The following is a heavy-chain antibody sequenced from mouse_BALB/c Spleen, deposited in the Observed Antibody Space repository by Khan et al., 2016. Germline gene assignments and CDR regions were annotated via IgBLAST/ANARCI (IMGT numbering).Heavy chain of an antibody. Sequence: QLQESGPGLVKPSQSLSLTCTVTGYSITSDYAWNWIRQFPGNKLEWMGYISYSGSTSYKPSIKSRISITRDTSKNQFFLQLNSVTTEDTATYYCARSNYYYDYYFDYWGQGTTLTVSS. V-gene: IGHV3-2*02. CDR1: GYSITSDYA. J-gene: IGHJ2*01. CDR2: ISYSGST. D-gene: IGHD2-4*01. CDR3: ARSNYYYDYYFDY.